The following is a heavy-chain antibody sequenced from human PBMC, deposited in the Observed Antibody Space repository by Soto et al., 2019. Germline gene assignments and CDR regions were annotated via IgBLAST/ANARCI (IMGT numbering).Heavy chain of an antibody. Sequence: QVQLQESGPGLVKASQTLSLICSVSGESISSGGYYWSWIRHHPGKGLEWIGYIYDSESAYYNPSLKSRVTIPMYTSKNHFAMKLSSVTAADTAVCYCARASSSSSAADYWGQGTLITVSS. CDR1: GESISSGGYY. J-gene: IGHJ4*02. CDR3: ARASSSSSAADY. D-gene: IGHD6-6*01. CDR2: IYDSESA. V-gene: IGHV4-31*03.